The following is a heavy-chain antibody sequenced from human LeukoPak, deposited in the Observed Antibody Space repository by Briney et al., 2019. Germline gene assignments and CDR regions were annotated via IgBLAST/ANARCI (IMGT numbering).Heavy chain of an antibody. Sequence: SETLSLTCTVSGGSISSYYWSWIRQPPGKGLEWIGYIYYSRSTNYNPSLKSRVTISVDTSKNQFSLKLSSVTAADTAVYYCARVGYDSSGYYYRLNFDYWGQGTLVTVSS. J-gene: IGHJ4*02. CDR3: ARVGYDSSGYYYRLNFDY. CDR1: GGSISSYY. D-gene: IGHD3-22*01. V-gene: IGHV4-59*01. CDR2: IYYSRST.